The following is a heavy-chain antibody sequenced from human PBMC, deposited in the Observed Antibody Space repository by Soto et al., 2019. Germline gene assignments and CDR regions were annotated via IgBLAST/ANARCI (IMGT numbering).Heavy chain of an antibody. CDR3: AVRYCSGGSCYFDY. J-gene: IGHJ4*02. CDR2: INPNSGGT. Sequence: ASVKVSCTASGYTFTGYYMHWVRQAPGQGLEWMGWINPNSGGTNYAQKFQGWVTMTRDTSISTAYMELSRLGSDDTAVYYCAVRYCSGGSCYFDYWGQGTLVTVSS. CDR1: GYTFTGYY. V-gene: IGHV1-2*04. D-gene: IGHD2-15*01.